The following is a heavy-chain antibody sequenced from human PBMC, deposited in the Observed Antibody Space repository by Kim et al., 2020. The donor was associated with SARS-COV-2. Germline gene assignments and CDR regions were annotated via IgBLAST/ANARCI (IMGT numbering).Heavy chain of an antibody. CDR3: AIDRRGPLAATWYFDY. D-gene: IGHD2-15*01. CDR1: GFTFSSSS. Sequence: GGSLRLSCAASGFTFSSSSMAWVRQAPGKGLEWVSSIVSGGDITYYADSVKGRFTISRDNSESTLYLQMDSLRAGDTALYYCAIDRRGPLAATWYFDYWGQGTLVTVSS. J-gene: IGHJ4*02. V-gene: IGHV3-23*01. CDR2: IVSGGDIT.